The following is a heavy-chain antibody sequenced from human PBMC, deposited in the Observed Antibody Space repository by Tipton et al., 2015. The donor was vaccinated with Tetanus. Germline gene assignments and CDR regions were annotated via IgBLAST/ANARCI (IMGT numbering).Heavy chain of an antibody. CDR1: GFPLRSYG. V-gene: IGHV3-21*05. J-gene: IGHJ1*01. CDR2: ISMASDSI. Sequence: SLRLSCAISGFPLRSYGMNWVRQAPGKALEWISFISMASDSIYYADSVKGRLTISRDNAKNSLFLRMNSLRAEDTALYYCARDRLVGTNHYDYWGQGTLVTVSS. CDR3: ARDRLVGTNHYDY. D-gene: IGHD3-16*01.